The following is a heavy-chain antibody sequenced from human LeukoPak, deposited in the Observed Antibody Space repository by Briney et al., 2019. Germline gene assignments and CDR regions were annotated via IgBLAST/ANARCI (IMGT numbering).Heavy chain of an antibody. CDR1: GFTFSNAW. Sequence: GGSLRLSCAASGFTFSNAWMNWVRQAPGKGLEWVGRIKSKTDGGTTDYAAPVKGRFTISRDNSKNTLYLQMNSLRAEDTAVYYCAKGAAGFDPWGQGTLVTVSS. V-gene: IGHV3-15*07. CDR3: AKGAAGFDP. CDR2: IKSKTDGGTT. J-gene: IGHJ5*02.